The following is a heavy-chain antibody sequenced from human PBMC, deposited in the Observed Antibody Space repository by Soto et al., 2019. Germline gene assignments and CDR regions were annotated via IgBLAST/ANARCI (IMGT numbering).Heavy chain of an antibody. CDR3: AGFGVTFDY. D-gene: IGHD2-8*01. V-gene: IGHV4-34*01. CDR2: INHSGST. CDR1: GGSFSGYY. Sequence: SETLSLTCAVYGGSFSGYYWSWIRQPPGKGLEWIGEINHSGSTNYNTSLKSRVTISVDTSKNQFSLKLSSVTAADTAVYYCAGFGVTFDYSGQGTLVTVSS. J-gene: IGHJ4*02.